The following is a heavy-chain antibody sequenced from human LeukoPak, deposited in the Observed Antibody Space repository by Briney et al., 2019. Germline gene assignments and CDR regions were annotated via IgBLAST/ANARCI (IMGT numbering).Heavy chain of an antibody. CDR3: AELGITMIGGV. CDR1: GFTFSSYE. V-gene: IGHV3-74*01. CDR2: IKSDGSST. J-gene: IGHJ6*04. D-gene: IGHD3-10*02. Sequence: PGGSLRLSCAASGFTFSSYEMNWVRQAPGKGLVWVSRIKSDGSSTSYADSVKGRFTISRDNAKNTLHLQMNSLRAEDTAVYYCAELGITMIGGVWGKGTTVTISS.